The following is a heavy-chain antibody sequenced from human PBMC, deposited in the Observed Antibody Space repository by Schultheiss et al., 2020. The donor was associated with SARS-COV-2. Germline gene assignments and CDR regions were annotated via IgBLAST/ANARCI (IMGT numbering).Heavy chain of an antibody. D-gene: IGHD3-22*01. J-gene: IGHJ4*02. V-gene: IGHV4-39*07. Sequence: SETLSLTCSVSGGSLSRSSYYWGWVRQSPGKGLEWIGSVYTSGSTSHNPALRSRVAVSVDTSKNLFSLKLSSVTAADTAVYYCARGGGGGYYYFDYWGQGTLVTVSS. CDR1: GGSLSRSSYY. CDR2: VYTSGST. CDR3: ARGGGGGYYYFDY.